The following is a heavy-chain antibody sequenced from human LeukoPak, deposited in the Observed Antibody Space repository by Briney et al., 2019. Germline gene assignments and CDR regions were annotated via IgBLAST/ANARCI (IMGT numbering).Heavy chain of an antibody. J-gene: IGHJ3*01. CDR2: IYYTGST. Sequence: SETLSLTCTVSGGSISSYYWSWIRQPPGKGLEWIGGIYYTGSTNYNPSLKSRVTISVDTSKNQFSLKLSSVTAADTAVYYCARAPPWLTRGDAFDFWGQGTMVTVSS. CDR3: ARAPPWLTRGDAFDF. CDR1: GGSISSYY. V-gene: IGHV4-59*01. D-gene: IGHD6-19*01.